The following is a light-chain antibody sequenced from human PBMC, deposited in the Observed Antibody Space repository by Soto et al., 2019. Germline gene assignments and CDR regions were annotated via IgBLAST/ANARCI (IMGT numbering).Light chain of an antibody. CDR3: SSYAGGRGVV. CDR2: EVS. Sequence: QSVLTQPPSASGSPGQSVTISCTGTSSDVGGYNYVSWYQQHPGKAPKLMIYEVSKRPSGVPDRFSGSKSGNTASLTGSGLQAEDEADYYCSSYAGGRGVVFGGGTKLTVL. V-gene: IGLV2-8*01. J-gene: IGLJ2*01. CDR1: SSDVGGYNY.